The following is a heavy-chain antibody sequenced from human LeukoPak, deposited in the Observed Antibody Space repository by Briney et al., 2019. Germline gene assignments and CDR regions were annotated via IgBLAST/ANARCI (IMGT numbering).Heavy chain of an antibody. CDR3: ANSIDFDYGDYYFDY. D-gene: IGHD4-17*01. V-gene: IGHV3-48*01. J-gene: IGHJ4*02. Sequence: GGSLRLSCAASGFTFSSYSMNWVRQAPGKGLEWVSYISSSSSTIYYADSVKGRFTISRDNAKNSLYLQMNSLRAEDTAVYYCANSIDFDYGDYYFDYWGQGALVTISS. CDR1: GFTFSSYS. CDR2: ISSSSSTI.